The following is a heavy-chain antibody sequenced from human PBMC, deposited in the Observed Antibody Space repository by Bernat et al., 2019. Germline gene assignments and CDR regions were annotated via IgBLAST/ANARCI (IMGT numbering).Heavy chain of an antibody. CDR2: ISYDGNNK. D-gene: IGHD1-20*01. CDR1: GFNLSISA. V-gene: IGHV3-30*04. Sequence: VQLVESGGVVVQPGKSLRLSCAHSGFNLSISAMYWVRHAPGKGLERVALISYDGNNKNYADSVKGRFTISRDNSRDTLYLQMNNLKAEDASVYYCARERTKYYWNPDGLEDWGQGTLVTVSS. J-gene: IGHJ4*02. CDR3: ARERTKYYWNPDGLED.